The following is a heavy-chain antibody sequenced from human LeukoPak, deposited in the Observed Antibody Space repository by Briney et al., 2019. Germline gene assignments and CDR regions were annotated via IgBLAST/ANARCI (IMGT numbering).Heavy chain of an antibody. D-gene: IGHD3-3*01. CDR3: AKGLRGGYDFWSGYLHYYYGMDV. CDR2: ISWNSGSI. J-gene: IGHJ6*02. Sequence: GGSLRLSGAASGFTFDDYAMHWVRQAPGKGLEWVSGISWNSGSIGYADSVKGRFTISRDNAKNSLYLQMNSLRAEDTALYYCAKGLRGGYDFWSGYLHYYYGMDVWGQGTTVTVSS. CDR1: GFTFDDYA. V-gene: IGHV3-9*01.